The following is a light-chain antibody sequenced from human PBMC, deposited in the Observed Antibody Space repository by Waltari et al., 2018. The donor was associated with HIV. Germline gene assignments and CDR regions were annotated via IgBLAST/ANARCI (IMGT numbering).Light chain of an antibody. J-gene: IGKJ3*01. Sequence: DIQMTQSPSSLSASVGDRVTISCRASQGISNSLAWYQKKPGKAPKLLIYAASTLQLGVSSRFNGSGSGTDFTLTISGLRPEDFATYYCQKYSNPPFTFGPGTTVDIK. CDR3: QKYSNPPFT. CDR2: AAS. CDR1: QGISNS. V-gene: IGKV1-27*01.